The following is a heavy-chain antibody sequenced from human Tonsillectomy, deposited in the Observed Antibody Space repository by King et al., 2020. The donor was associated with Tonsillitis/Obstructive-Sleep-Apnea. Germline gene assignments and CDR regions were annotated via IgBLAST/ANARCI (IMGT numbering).Heavy chain of an antibody. CDR3: AKGYCRSTSCGNYYDYYYMDV. CDR1: GFTFDDYA. CDR2: ISWNSGSI. V-gene: IGHV3-9*01. Sequence: EVQLVESGGGLVQPGRSLRLSCAASGFTFDDYAMHWVRQAPGKGLEWVSGISWNSGSIGYADSVKGRFTISRDNAKNSLYLQMNSLRAEDTALYYCAKGYCRSTSCGNYYDYYYMDVWGKGTTVTVSS. D-gene: IGHD2-2*01. J-gene: IGHJ6*03.